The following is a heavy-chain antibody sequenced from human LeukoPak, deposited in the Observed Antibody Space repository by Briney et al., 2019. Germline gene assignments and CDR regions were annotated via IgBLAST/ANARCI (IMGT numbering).Heavy chain of an antibody. V-gene: IGHV4-39*01. CDR1: GGSITSSVYY. CDR3: ARQPYYYYYMDV. J-gene: IGHJ6*03. Sequence: KASETLSLTCTVSGGSITSSVYYWGWIRQPPGKGLEWIGNIYFSGSTYYNPSLKSRVTISVDTSKSQFSLKLSSVTAADTAVYYCARQPYYYYYMDVWGKGTTVTVSS. CDR2: IYFSGST.